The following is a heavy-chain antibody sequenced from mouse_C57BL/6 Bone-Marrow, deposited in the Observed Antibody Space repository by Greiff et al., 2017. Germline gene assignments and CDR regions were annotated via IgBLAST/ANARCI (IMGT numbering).Heavy chain of an antibody. CDR2: IWRGGST. J-gene: IGHJ3*01. D-gene: IGHD1-1*01. Sequence: VQGVESGPGLVQPSQSLSITCTVSGFSLTSYGVHWVRQSPGKGLEWLGVIWRGGSTDYNAAFMSRLGITKDNSKSQVFFKMNSLQADDTAIYCCAKLYGRGAYWGQGTLVTVSA. CDR1: GFSLTSYG. CDR3: AKLYGRGAY. V-gene: IGHV2-5*01.